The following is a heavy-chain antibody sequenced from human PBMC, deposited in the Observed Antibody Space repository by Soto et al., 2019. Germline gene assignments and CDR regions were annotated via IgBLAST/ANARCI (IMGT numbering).Heavy chain of an antibody. Sequence: QVQLVESGGGVVHPGRSLRLSCADSGFTFSSYAMHWVRQAPGKGLEWVAVISYDGSNKYYADSVKGRFTISRDKSKNTLYLQMNSLRAEDTAVYYCAIDWTLPAVIDYWGQGTLVTVSS. CDR3: AIDWTLPAVIDY. CDR2: ISYDGSNK. CDR1: GFTFSSYA. J-gene: IGHJ4*02. V-gene: IGHV3-30-3*01. D-gene: IGHD2-2*01.